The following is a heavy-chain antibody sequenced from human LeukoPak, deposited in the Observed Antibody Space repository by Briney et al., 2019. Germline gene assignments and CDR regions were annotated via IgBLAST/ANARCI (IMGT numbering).Heavy chain of an antibody. CDR3: ARDEGSGYCSSTSCYPSSGWYPY. Sequence: ASVKVSCKASGYTFTSYGISWVRQAPGQGLEWMGWISAYNGNTNYAQKLQGRVTMTTDTSTSTAYLELRSLRSDDTAVYYCARDEGSGYCSSTSCYPSSGWYPYWSQGTLVTVSS. V-gene: IGHV1-18*01. CDR1: GYTFTSYG. CDR2: ISAYNGNT. J-gene: IGHJ4*02. D-gene: IGHD2-2*01.